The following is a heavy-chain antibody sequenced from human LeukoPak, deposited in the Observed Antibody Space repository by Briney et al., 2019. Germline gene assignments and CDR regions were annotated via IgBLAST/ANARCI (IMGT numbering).Heavy chain of an antibody. V-gene: IGHV3-23*01. Sequence: GGSLRLSCAASGFTFPTYAMTWVRQAPGKGLEWVSGISHSGGSTYYADSVKGRFNISRDNSRNTVYLQMNSLRHEDTAVYYCAREAIFGVVIGWFDPWGQGTLVTVSS. CDR1: GFTFPTYA. CDR2: ISHSGGST. D-gene: IGHD3-3*01. J-gene: IGHJ5*02. CDR3: AREAIFGVVIGWFDP.